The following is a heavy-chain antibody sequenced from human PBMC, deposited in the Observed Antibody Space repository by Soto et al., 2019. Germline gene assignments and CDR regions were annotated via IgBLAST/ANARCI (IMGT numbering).Heavy chain of an antibody. V-gene: IGHV3-30*18. D-gene: IGHD3-10*01. J-gene: IGHJ4*02. CDR1: GFTFRWFG. Sequence: GGSLRLSCAGSGFTFRWFGMNWVRQAPGKGLEWVARISNDGSNEYYVDSVKGRFTISRDNSKNTLYLQMDSLRAEDTAVYYCAKGEVRGIIPSYFDYWGLGTLVTAPQ. CDR3: AKGEVRGIIPSYFDY. CDR2: ISNDGSNE.